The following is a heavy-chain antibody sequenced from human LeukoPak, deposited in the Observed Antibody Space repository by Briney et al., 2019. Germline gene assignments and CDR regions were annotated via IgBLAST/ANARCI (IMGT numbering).Heavy chain of an antibody. J-gene: IGHJ4*02. CDR2: ISYDGSNK. V-gene: IGHV3-30-3*01. CDR1: GFTFSSYA. Sequence: GGSLRLSCAASGFTFSSYAMHWVRQAPGKGLEWVAVISYDGSNKYYADSVKGRFTISRDNSKNTLYLQMNSLRAEDTAVYYCAKDREWDLLFDYWGQGTLVTVSS. D-gene: IGHD1-26*01. CDR3: AKDREWDLLFDY.